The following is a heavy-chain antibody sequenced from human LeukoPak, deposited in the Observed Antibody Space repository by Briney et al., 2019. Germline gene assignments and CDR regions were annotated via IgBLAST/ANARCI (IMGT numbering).Heavy chain of an antibody. CDR2: IYTSGST. CDR1: GGSISSYY. D-gene: IGHD3-16*02. Sequence: SETLSLTCTVSGGSISSYYWSWIRQPAGKGLEWIGRIYTSGSTNYNPSLKSRVTMSVDTSKNQFSLKLSSVTAADTAVYYCARAEIKLYNQRRYYFDYWGQGTLVTVSS. J-gene: IGHJ4*02. V-gene: IGHV4-4*07. CDR3: ARAEIKLYNQRRYYFDY.